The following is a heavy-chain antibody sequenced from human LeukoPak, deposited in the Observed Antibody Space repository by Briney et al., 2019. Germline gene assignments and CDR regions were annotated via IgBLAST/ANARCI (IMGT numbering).Heavy chain of an antibody. Sequence: GGSLRLSCAASGFSFDNYAMSWVRQAPGKGLEWVSGINWNGGSTGYADSVEGRFTISRDNAKNSLYLQMNSLRAEDTALYYCARDGDIVVVPAAMWAFDIWGQGTMVTVSS. CDR3: ARDGDIVVVPAAMWAFDI. D-gene: IGHD2-2*01. V-gene: IGHV3-20*04. CDR1: GFSFDNYA. CDR2: INWNGGST. J-gene: IGHJ3*02.